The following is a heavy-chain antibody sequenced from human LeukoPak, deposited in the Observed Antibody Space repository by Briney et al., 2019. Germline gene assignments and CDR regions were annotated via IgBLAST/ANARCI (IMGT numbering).Heavy chain of an antibody. CDR2: IYTSGCT. CDR3: ARARSGIAGFDP. Sequence: SDTLSLTCTVSGRSISSYYWSWIRQPAGKGLAWIGRIYTSGCTNYNPSLKSRVTMSVGTSKNQFSLKLSSVTAADTAVYYCARARSGIAGFDPWGQGTLVTVSS. J-gene: IGHJ5*02. CDR1: GRSISSYY. V-gene: IGHV4-4*07. D-gene: IGHD6-13*01.